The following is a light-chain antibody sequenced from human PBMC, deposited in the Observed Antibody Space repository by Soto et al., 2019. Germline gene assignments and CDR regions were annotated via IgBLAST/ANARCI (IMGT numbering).Light chain of an antibody. J-gene: IGLJ1*01. CDR3: SSYTSSSTFYV. CDR1: SSDVGGYNY. V-gene: IGLV2-14*01. CDR2: DVS. Sequence: QSVLTQPASVPGSPGQSIPISCTGTSSDVGGYNYVSWFQQHPGKAPKLMIYDVSNRPSGVSNRFSGSKSGNTASLTISGLQAEDEADYYCSSYTSSSTFYVFGTGTKVT.